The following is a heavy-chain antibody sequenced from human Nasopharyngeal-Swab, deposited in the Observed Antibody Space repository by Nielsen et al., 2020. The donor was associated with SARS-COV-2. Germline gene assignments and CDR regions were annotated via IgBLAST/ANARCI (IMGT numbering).Heavy chain of an antibody. Sequence: SETLSLTCTVSGGSISSYYWSWIRRPPGKGLEWIGYIYYSGSTNYNPSLKSRVTISVDTSKNQFSLKLSSVTAADTAVYYCARGGYSYGSALAWYMDVWGKGTTVTVSS. CDR1: GGSISSYY. CDR3: ARGGYSYGSALAWYMDV. D-gene: IGHD5-18*01. V-gene: IGHV4-59*01. J-gene: IGHJ6*03. CDR2: IYYSGST.